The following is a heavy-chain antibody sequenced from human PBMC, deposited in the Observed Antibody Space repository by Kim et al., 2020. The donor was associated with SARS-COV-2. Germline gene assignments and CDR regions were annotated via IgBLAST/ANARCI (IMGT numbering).Heavy chain of an antibody. CDR2: IIPIFGTA. CDR1: GGTFSSYA. V-gene: IGHV1-69*13. CDR3: ATGPPPYYGMDV. Sequence: SVKVSCKASGGTFSSYAISWVRQAPGQGLEWMGGIIPIFGTANYAQKFQGRVTITADESTSTAYMELSSLRSEDTAVYYCATGPPPYYGMDVWGQGTTVTVSS. J-gene: IGHJ6*02.